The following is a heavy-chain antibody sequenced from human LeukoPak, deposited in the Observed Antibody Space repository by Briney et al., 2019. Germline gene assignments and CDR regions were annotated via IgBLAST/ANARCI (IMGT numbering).Heavy chain of an antibody. CDR1: GGSFSGYY. Sequence: SETLSLTCAVYGGSFSGYYWSWIRQPPGKGLEWIGEINHSGSTNYNPSLKSRVTISVDTSKNQFSLKLSSVTAADTAVYYCARGGWTPSRYGIDVWGQGTPVTVSS. CDR2: INHSGST. D-gene: IGHD6-19*01. V-gene: IGHV4-34*01. CDR3: ARGGWTPSRYGIDV. J-gene: IGHJ6*02.